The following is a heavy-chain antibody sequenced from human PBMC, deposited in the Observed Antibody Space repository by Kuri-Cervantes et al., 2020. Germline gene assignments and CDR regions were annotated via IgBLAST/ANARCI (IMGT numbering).Heavy chain of an antibody. CDR3: ARGVADFISQYYYGSGSWYGMDV. J-gene: IGHJ6*02. Sequence: GGSLRLSCAASGFIFNTYGIHWVRQAPGKGLEWVAVISYDGSNKYYADSVKGRFTISRDNSKNTLYLQMNSLRAEDTAVYYCARGVADFISQYYYGSGSWYGMDVWGQGTTVTVSS. D-gene: IGHD3-10*01. CDR2: ISYDGSNK. V-gene: IGHV3-33*05. CDR1: GFIFNTYG.